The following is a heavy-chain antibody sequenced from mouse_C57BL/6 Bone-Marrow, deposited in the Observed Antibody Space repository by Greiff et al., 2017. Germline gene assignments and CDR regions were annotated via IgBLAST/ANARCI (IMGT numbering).Heavy chain of an antibody. J-gene: IGHJ1*03. CDR3: ARDYYGSSYWYFDV. V-gene: IGHV1-59*01. CDR2: IDPSDSYT. Sequence: QVQLQQPGAELVRPGTSVKLSCKASGYTFTSYWMHWVKQRPGQGLEWIGVIDPSDSYTNYNQKFKGKATLTVDTSSSTAYMQLSSLTSEDSAVYDCARDYYGSSYWYFDVWGTGTTVTVSS. CDR1: GYTFTSYW. D-gene: IGHD1-1*01.